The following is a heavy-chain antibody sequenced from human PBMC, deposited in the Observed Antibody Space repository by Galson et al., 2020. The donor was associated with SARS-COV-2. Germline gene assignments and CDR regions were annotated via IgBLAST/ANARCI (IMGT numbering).Heavy chain of an antibody. D-gene: IGHD6-13*01. CDR1: GFTFSSYS. Sequence: NSGGSLRLSCAASGFTFSSYSMNWVRQAPGKGLEWVSSISSSSSYIYYADSVKGRFTISRDNAKNSLYLQMNSLRAEDTAVYYCARDIGAAAGTFDYWGQGTLVTVSS. J-gene: IGHJ4*02. V-gene: IGHV3-21*01. CDR2: ISSSSSYI. CDR3: ARDIGAAAGTFDY.